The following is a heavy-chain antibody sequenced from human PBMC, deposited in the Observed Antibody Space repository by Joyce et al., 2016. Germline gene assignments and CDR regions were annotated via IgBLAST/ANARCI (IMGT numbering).Heavy chain of an antibody. J-gene: IGHJ5*02. CDR3: ARAGRSYSYYEGPWFDP. D-gene: IGHD4-11*01. Sequence: QVQLVQAGAEVKKPGSSVKVSCKASGGTFSNYAINWVRQAPGQGLGWMEGIVPIFDTANYAQKLQGRVTITADESTSTAYMELSSLRSEDTAVYYCARAGRSYSYYEGPWFDPCGQGTLVTVSS. CDR1: GGTFSNYA. V-gene: IGHV1-69*01. CDR2: IVPIFDTA.